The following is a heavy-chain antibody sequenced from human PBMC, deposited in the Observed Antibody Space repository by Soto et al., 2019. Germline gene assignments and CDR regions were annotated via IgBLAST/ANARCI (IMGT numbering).Heavy chain of an antibody. D-gene: IGHD3-22*01. CDR3: ARDRAYYYDSSAPEYYFDY. CDR2: IIPIFGTA. CDR1: GGTFSSYA. J-gene: IGHJ4*02. V-gene: IGHV1-69*01. Sequence: QVQLVQSGAEVKKPGSSVKVSCKASGGTFSSYAISWVRQAPGQGLEWMGGIIPIFGTANYAQKFQGRVTITADESTSTAYMELSSLRYEDTAVYYCARDRAYYYDSSAPEYYFDYWGQGTLVTVSS.